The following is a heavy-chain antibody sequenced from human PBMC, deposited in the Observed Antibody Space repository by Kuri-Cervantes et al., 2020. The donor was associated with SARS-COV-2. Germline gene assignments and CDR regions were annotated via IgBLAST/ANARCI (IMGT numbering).Heavy chain of an antibody. Sequence: SETLSLTCTVSGGSISSYYRCWIRPPPGKALEWIGYIYYSGSTNYNPTLKSPVTISVDTSKNQFSQKLSSVTAADTAVYYYAREGYYYGSGSYYSIDYWGQGTLVTVSS. D-gene: IGHD3-10*01. CDR2: IYYSGST. CDR1: GGSISSYY. V-gene: IGHV4-59*12. J-gene: IGHJ4*02. CDR3: AREGYYYGSGSYYSIDY.